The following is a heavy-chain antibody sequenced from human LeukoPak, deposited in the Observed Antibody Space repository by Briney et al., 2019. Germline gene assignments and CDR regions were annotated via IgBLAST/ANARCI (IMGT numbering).Heavy chain of an antibody. V-gene: IGHV4-4*07. CDR1: GGSISTYY. CDR2: IYNGGNT. J-gene: IGHJ3*02. Sequence: SETLSLTCTVSGGSISTYYWSWIRQPAGKGLEWIGRIYNGGNTNYNPSLKSRVTMSTDTSKNQFSLKLSSVTAADTAVYYCAREARGSDAFDIWGQGTMVTVSS. D-gene: IGHD3-10*01. CDR3: AREARGSDAFDI.